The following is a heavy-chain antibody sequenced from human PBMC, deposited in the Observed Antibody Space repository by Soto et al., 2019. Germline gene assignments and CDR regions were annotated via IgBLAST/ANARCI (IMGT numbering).Heavy chain of an antibody. CDR1: GGSISSGDYY. Sequence: QVQLQASGPGLVKPSQTLSLTCTVSGGSISSGDYYWSWIRQPPGKGLEWIGYIYYSGSTYYNPSLQDPVTLTVDTYKNQFSLKLGSVTAADTAGYYCARADSSGYYYGPRWFDPWGQGTLVTVSS. CDR2: IYYSGST. J-gene: IGHJ5*02. D-gene: IGHD3-22*01. CDR3: ARADSSGYYYGPRWFDP. V-gene: IGHV4-30-4*01.